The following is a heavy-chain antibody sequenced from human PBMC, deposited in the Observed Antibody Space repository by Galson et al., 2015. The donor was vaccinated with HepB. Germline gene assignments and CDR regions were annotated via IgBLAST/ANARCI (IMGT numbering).Heavy chain of an antibody. V-gene: IGHV3-69-1*01. CDR3: ARDSGSYDVLTGYSSYFDL. J-gene: IGHJ4*02. D-gene: IGHD3-9*01. Sequence: SLRLSCAASGFSLSAYNMNWVRQAPGKGLEWVSSISGSTYIYYKESVKGRFTISRDTAENSVYLQMNSLRVEDTAVYYCARDSGSYDVLTGYSSYFDLGGPGTLVTVAS. CDR2: ISGSTYI. CDR1: GFSLSAYN.